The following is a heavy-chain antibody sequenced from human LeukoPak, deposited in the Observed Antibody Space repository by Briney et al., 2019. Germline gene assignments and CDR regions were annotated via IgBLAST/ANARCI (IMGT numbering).Heavy chain of an antibody. D-gene: IGHD5-18*01. J-gene: IGHJ6*03. CDR3: ARADSGSYSRYYYYYMDV. CDR1: GFTVSSNY. V-gene: IGHV3-66*01. CDR2: IYSGGST. Sequence: GGSLRLSCAASGFTVSSNYMSGVRQAPGKGLEWVSVIYSGGSTYYADSVKGRFTISRDNAKNSLYLQMNSLRAEDTAVYYCARADSGSYSRYYYYYMDVWGKGTTVTVSS.